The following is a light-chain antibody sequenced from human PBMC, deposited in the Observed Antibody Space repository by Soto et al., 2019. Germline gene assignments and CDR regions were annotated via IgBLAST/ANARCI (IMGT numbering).Light chain of an antibody. V-gene: IGLV2-8*01. Sequence: QSALTQPPSASGSRGQSVTISCTGTSSDIGAYNFVSWYQQHPGKAPKLIIYEVTQRPSGVPDRFSGSKSGNTASLTVSGLQAEDEAEYYCSSYAGSNIFYVFGTGTKITVL. CDR1: SSDIGAYNF. J-gene: IGLJ1*01. CDR3: SSYAGSNIFYV. CDR2: EVT.